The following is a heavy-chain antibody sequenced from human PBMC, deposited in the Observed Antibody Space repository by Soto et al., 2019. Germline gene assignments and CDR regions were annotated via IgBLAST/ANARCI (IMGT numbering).Heavy chain of an antibody. CDR1: GFSLSTYHMG. D-gene: IGHD4-17*01. Sequence: QITLKESGPTLVRPAQTLTLTCDFSGFSLSTYHMGVAWIRQPPGKALEWLALPYWDDDKRYSPSLKDRLAISKDTSNNQVVLTITNIDPGDSATYFCAHAGDYDLLTFDHWGPGTLVTVSS. J-gene: IGHJ4*01. CDR2: PYWDDDK. CDR3: AHAGDYDLLTFDH. V-gene: IGHV2-5*02.